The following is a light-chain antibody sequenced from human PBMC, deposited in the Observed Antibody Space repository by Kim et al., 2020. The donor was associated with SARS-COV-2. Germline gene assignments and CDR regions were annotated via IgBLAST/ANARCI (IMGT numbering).Light chain of an antibody. CDR1: SSNLGANFD. Sequence: QRVTISCSGGSSNLGANFDVHWYQHLPGTAPKLLIFDNSNRPSGVPDRFSGSKSDTSASLAITGVQSEDEAVYYCQSFDSTLSGMIFGGGTQLTVL. CDR3: QSFDSTLSGMI. CDR2: DNS. V-gene: IGLV1-40*01. J-gene: IGLJ2*01.